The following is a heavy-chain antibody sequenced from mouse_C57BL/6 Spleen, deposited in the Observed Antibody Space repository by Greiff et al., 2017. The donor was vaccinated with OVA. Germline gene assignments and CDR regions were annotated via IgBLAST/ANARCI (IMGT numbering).Heavy chain of an antibody. V-gene: IGHV2-5*01. CDR3: AKNLYDGYYFDY. CDR1: GFSLTSYG. D-gene: IGHD2-3*01. Sequence: VQLVESGPGLVQPSQSLSITCTVSGFSLTSYGVHWVRQSPGKGLEWLGVIWRGGSTDYNAAFMSRLSITKDNSKSQVFFKMNSLQADDTAIYFCAKNLYDGYYFDYWGQGTTLTVSS. CDR2: IWRGGST. J-gene: IGHJ2*01.